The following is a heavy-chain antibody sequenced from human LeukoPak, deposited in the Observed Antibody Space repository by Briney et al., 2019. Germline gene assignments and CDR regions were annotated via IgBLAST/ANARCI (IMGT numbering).Heavy chain of an antibody. CDR2: ISSSSATI. CDR3: ARDVPEDYYDSSGFDY. CDR1: GFTFSSYS. V-gene: IGHV3-48*01. J-gene: IGHJ4*02. Sequence: PGGSLRLSCAASGFTFSSYSMNWVRQAPGKGLEWVSYISSSSATIYYADSVKGRFTVSRDNAKNSLYLQMNSLRAEDTAVYYCARDVPEDYYDSSGFDYWGQGTLVTVSS. D-gene: IGHD3-22*01.